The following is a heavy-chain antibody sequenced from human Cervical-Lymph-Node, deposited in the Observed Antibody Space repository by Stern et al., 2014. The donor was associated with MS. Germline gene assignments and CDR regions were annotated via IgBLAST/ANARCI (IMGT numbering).Heavy chain of an antibody. V-gene: IGHV3-30*03. Sequence: VHLVDSGGGVVQPGRSLRLSCAASGFAFASYDMHWVRQAPGKGLEWVAFISNDASNKYYADSLKDRFIVSRDYSKKTLSLQINSLRPEDTAVYYCALPGHFYTNAPDYWGQGTLVTVSS. CDR1: GFAFASYD. CDR3: ALPGHFYTNAPDY. J-gene: IGHJ4*02. CDR2: ISNDASNK. D-gene: IGHD2-8*01.